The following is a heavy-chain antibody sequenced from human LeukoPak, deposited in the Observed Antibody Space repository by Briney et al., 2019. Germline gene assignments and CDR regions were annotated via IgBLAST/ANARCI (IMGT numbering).Heavy chain of an antibody. D-gene: IGHD1-14*01. J-gene: IGHJ3*02. V-gene: IGHV3-23*01. CDR1: GFTFNGNA. CDR2: ISGYSGSI. CDR3: AKSRAPTADPDAFDI. Sequence: PGGSLRLSCVASGFTFNGNAMSWVRQAPGKGLEWISTISGYSGSIYYAESVKGRFTISRDNSKNSLYLQMNSLRPEDTAVYYCAKSRAPTADPDAFDIWGQGTMVTVSS.